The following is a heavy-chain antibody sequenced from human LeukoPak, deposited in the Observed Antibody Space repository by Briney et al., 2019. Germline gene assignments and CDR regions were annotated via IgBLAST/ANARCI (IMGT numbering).Heavy chain of an antibody. CDR2: IYYSGST. D-gene: IGHD3-10*01. Sequence: SSETLSLTCTVSGGSISSGDYYWSWIRQPPGKGLEWIGYIYYSGSTYYNPSLKSRVTISVDTSKNQFSLKLSSVTAADTAVYYCARAYQEVGSAFDIWGQGTMVTVSS. V-gene: IGHV4-30-4*08. CDR1: GGSISSGDYY. CDR3: ARAYQEVGSAFDI. J-gene: IGHJ3*02.